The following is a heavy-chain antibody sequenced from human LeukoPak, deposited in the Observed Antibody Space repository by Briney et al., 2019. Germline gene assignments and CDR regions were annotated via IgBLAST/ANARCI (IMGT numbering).Heavy chain of an antibody. Sequence: SETLSLTCTVSGYSISSGYYWGWIRQPPGKGLEWIGTIYHSGSTYYNPSLKSRVTISLDTFMNNFSLKLISVTAADTAVYYCARSITLVRGVIIGYYYMDVWGKGTTVTVSS. CDR3: ARSITLVRGVIIGYYYMDV. CDR2: IYHSGST. V-gene: IGHV4-38-2*02. CDR1: GYSISSGYY. J-gene: IGHJ6*03. D-gene: IGHD3-10*01.